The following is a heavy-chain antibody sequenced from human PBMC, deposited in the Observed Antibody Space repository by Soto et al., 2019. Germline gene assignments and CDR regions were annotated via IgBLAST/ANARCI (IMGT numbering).Heavy chain of an antibody. J-gene: IGHJ4*02. CDR1: GFTFSSYW. D-gene: IGHD6-19*01. CDR3: AIGYPSERPIAVAGYFDY. Sequence: GGSLRLSCAASGFTFSSYWMHWVRQAPGKGLVWVSRINSDGSSTSYADSVKGRFTISRDNAKNTLYLQMNSLTAEDTAVYYCAIGYPSERPIAVAGYFDYWGQGTLVTVSS. V-gene: IGHV3-74*01. CDR2: INSDGSST.